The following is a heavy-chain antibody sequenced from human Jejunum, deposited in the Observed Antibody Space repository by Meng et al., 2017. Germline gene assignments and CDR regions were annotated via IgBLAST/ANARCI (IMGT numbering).Heavy chain of an antibody. J-gene: IGHJ4*02. V-gene: IGHV3-23*01. Sequence: GESLKISCATSGFTFSTYGITWVRQAPGKGLEWAAAICGSGSSTYYSDSVKGRFTISTDNSKNTLYLHMNSQRAEDTAVYYCAKALDNGGYNYERGSDYWGQGTLVTVSS. CDR3: AKALDNGGYNYERGSDY. D-gene: IGHD3-22*01. CDR1: GFTFSTYG. CDR2: ICGSGSST.